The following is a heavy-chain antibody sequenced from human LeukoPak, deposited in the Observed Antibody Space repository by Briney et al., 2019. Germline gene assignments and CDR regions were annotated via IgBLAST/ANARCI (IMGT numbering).Heavy chain of an antibody. CDR1: GYSFTSHW. CDR3: ARASRDGYNQNFDH. CDR2: IYPGDSDT. J-gene: IGHJ4*02. V-gene: IGHV5-51*01. D-gene: IGHD5-24*01. Sequence: GDSLKISCKGSGYSFTSHWIGWVRQMPGKGLEWMGIIYPGDSDTRYSPSFQGQVTISADKSTSSAYPQWRSLKASDTGMYYCARASRDGYNQNFDHWGQGTLVTVSS.